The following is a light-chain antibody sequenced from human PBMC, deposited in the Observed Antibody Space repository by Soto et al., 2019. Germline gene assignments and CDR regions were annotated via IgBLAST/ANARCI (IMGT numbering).Light chain of an antibody. J-gene: IGKJ1*01. CDR2: GAS. V-gene: IGKV3-20*01. CDR3: QQYGGSPRT. Sequence: SPGTQSFSPGERATLSCRASHTVSSSYLAWYQEKPGQAPRLLIYGASNRATGIPDRFGGSGSGADFTLTISRLEPEDFAVYYCQQYGGSPRTFGQGTKVDTK. CDR1: HTVSSSY.